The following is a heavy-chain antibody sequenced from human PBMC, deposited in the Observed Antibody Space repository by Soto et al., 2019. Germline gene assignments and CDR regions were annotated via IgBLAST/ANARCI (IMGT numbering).Heavy chain of an antibody. J-gene: IGHJ5*02. CDR2: IYYSGST. CDR3: ARASVHYDFWSGYYWFDP. CDR1: GGSISSGDYY. V-gene: IGHV4-30-4*01. D-gene: IGHD3-3*01. Sequence: SETLSLTCTVSGGSISSGDYYWIWIRQPPGKGLEWIGYIYYSGSTYYNPSLKSRVTISVDTSKNQFSLKLSSVTAADTAVYYCARASVHYDFWSGYYWFDPWGQGTLVTVS.